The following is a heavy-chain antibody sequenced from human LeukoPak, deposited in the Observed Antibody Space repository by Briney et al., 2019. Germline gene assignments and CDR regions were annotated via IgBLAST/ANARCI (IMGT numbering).Heavy chain of an antibody. J-gene: IGHJ3*02. D-gene: IGHD3-16*01. Sequence: TLSLTCTVSGGSISSGGYYWSWIRQHPGKGLEWIGYIYYSGSTYYNPSLKGRVTISVDTSKNQFSLKLSSVTAADTAVYYCARDPGGQGVGDAFDIWGQGTMVTVSS. CDR2: IYYSGST. V-gene: IGHV4-31*03. CDR1: GGSISSGGYY. CDR3: ARDPGGQGVGDAFDI.